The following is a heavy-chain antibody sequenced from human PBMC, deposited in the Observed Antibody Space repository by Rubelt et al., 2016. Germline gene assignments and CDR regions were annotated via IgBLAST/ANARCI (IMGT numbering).Heavy chain of an antibody. D-gene: IGHD4-17*01. CDR2: IDNSGGRV. J-gene: IGHJ6*02. CDR1: GFSFGIYS. Sequence: EVHLVESGGGLVKPGGSLRLSCAASGFSFGIYSMIWIRQAPGKGLEWVSSIDNSGGRVFYADSVKGRFTNYRDNARNSLYLQMNSLRAEDTAVYYCARAGYGDYRDYYYYGMDVWGQGTTVTVSS. V-gene: IGHV3-21*06. CDR3: ARAGYGDYRDYYYYGMDV.